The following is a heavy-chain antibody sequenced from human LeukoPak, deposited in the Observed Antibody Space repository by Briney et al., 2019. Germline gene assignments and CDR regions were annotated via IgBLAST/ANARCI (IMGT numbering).Heavy chain of an antibody. Sequence: SETLSLTCTVSGGSISSGSYYWSWIRQPPGRGLEWIGYIYYSGSTTYNPSIKSRVTISVDTSKNPFSLKLRSVTAADTAVYYCARDAVHYDSSEGDAFDIWGQGTLVTVSS. D-gene: IGHD3-22*01. J-gene: IGHJ3*02. CDR1: GGSISSGSYY. V-gene: IGHV4-61*01. CDR3: ARDAVHYDSSEGDAFDI. CDR2: IYYSGST.